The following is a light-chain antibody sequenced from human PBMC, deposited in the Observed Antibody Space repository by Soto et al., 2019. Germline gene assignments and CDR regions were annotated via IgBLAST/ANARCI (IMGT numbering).Light chain of an antibody. CDR3: CSYTSSSIRV. Sequence: QSVLTQPASVSGSPGQSITISCTGTSSDVGGYNHVSWYQQHPGKAPKLSIYEVRNRPSGVSNRLSGSKSGNTASLTISGLHAYDEADYYCCSYTSSSIRVFGGGTKLTVL. J-gene: IGLJ3*02. CDR2: EVR. V-gene: IGLV2-14*01. CDR1: SSDVGGYNH.